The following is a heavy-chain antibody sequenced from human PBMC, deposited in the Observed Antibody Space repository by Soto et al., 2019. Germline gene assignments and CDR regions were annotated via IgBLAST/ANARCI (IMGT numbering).Heavy chain of an antibody. CDR1: GDSFSKYT. CDR2: IIPRFGTT. V-gene: IGHV1-69*13. CDR3: ARGRGLYNSGRSQLDS. Sequence: SVKVSCKASGDSFSKYTVNWVRQAPRQGLEWMGGIIPRFGTTNYAPTLQDRVTITADESMNTVYMELSSLRSEDTALYYCARGRGLYNSGRSQLDSWRQGTLVTVSS. D-gene: IGHD1-1*01. J-gene: IGHJ4*02.